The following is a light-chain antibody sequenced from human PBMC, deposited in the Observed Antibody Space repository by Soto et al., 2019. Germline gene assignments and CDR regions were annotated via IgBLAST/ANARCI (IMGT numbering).Light chain of an antibody. J-gene: IGKJ3*01. CDR2: DAS. V-gene: IGKV3-20*01. Sequence: EIVLTQSPGTLSLSPGERATLSCRASQSVSNNYLAWYQQKPGQAPRLLIHDASSRATGIPDRFSGSGSGTAFSLTTSRLEPEDFAVYYCQQHFGSPFTFGPGTKVEIE. CDR3: QQHFGSPFT. CDR1: QSVSNNY.